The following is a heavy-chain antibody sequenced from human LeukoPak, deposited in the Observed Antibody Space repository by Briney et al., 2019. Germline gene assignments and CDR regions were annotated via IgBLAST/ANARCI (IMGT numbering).Heavy chain of an antibody. D-gene: IGHD2-2*01. CDR1: GYTFTGYY. J-gene: IGHJ3*01. CDR3: ARDHVKLTSSFHPFDAFDV. CDR2: INTNTGNP. Sequence: ASVKVSCKASGYTFTGYYMHWVRQAPGQGLEWMGWINTNTGNPTYAQGFTGRFVFSLDTSVSTAYLQISSLKAEDTAVYYCARDHVKLTSSFHPFDAFDVWGQGTLVTVSS. V-gene: IGHV7-4-1*02.